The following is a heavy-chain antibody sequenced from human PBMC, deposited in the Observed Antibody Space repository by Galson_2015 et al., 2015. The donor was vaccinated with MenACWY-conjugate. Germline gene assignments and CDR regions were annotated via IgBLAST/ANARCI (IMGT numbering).Heavy chain of an antibody. V-gene: IGHV5-51*01. CDR2: IYPGDSDT. CDR3: AGLGVVGATFSYFDY. D-gene: IGHD1-26*01. J-gene: IGHJ4*02. CDR1: GCSCPGYW. Sequence: QSGAEVIKPGVSLQISCPGSGCSCPGYWSAWVRQMPGKGVEWMGTIYPGDSDTRYSPSFQGQVTISADKSINTAYLQWSSLKASDTAMYYCAGLGVVGATFSYFDYWGQGTPVTVSS.